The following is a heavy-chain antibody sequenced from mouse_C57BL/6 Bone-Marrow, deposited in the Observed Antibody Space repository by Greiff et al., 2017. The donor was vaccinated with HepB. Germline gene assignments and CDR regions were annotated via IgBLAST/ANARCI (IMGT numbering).Heavy chain of an antibody. V-gene: IGHV14-4*01. CDR3: TTYDGYYVYFDY. CDR1: GFNIKDDY. J-gene: IGHJ2*01. CDR2: IDPENGDT. D-gene: IGHD2-3*01. Sequence: EVQLQQSGAELVRPGASVKLSCTASGFNIKDDYMHWVKQRPEQGLEWIGWIDPENGDTEYASKFQGKATITADTSSNTAYLQLSSLTSEDTAVYYCTTYDGYYVYFDYWGQGTTLTVSS.